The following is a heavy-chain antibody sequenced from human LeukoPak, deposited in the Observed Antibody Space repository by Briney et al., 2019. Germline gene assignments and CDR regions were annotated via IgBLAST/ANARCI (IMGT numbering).Heavy chain of an antibody. D-gene: IGHD3-22*01. CDR1: GGSFSGYY. CDR2: INHSGST. Sequence: KPSETLSLTCAVYGGSFSGYYWSWIRQPPGKGLEWIGEINHSGSTNYNPSLKSRVTISVDTSKNQFSLKLSSVTAADTAVYYCARDKRRGYYDSSRYGMDVWGQGTTVTVSS. CDR3: ARDKRRGYYDSSRYGMDV. V-gene: IGHV4-34*01. J-gene: IGHJ6*02.